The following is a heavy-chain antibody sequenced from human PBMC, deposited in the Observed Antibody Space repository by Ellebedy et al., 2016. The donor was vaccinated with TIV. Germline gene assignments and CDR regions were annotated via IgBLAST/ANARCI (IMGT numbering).Heavy chain of an antibody. CDR2: IVPVFGTA. CDR3: AKEDYGSGSSQYFYGMDV. Sequence: AASVKVSCKTSGGTFSSYGFSWVRQAPGQGLEWMGGIVPVFGTANLAQKFQGRVPITADESTSTAYIELSSLRSEDTAVYFCAKEDYGSGSSQYFYGMDVWGQGTTVTVSS. D-gene: IGHD3-10*01. CDR1: GGTFSSYG. J-gene: IGHJ6*02. V-gene: IGHV1-69*13.